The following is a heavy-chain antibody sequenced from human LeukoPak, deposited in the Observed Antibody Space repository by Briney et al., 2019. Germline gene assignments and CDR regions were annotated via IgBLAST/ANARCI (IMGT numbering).Heavy chain of an antibody. CDR2: ISYDGSNK. CDR3: ARDASGHDLPFDY. J-gene: IGHJ4*02. D-gene: IGHD6-25*01. CDR1: GFTFSHYA. V-gene: IGHV3-30*03. Sequence: GGSLRPSCAVSGFTFSHYAMSWVRQAPGTGLEWVAVISYDGSNKYYADSVKGRFTISRDNSKNTLYLQMNSLRAEDTAVYYCARDASGHDLPFDYWGQGTLVTVSS.